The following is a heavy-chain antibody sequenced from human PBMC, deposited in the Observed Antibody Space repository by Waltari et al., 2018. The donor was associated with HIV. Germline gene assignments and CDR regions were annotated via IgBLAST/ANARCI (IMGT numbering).Heavy chain of an antibody. CDR2: IRSSVSII. D-gene: IGHD3-10*01. Sequence: EVQLVESGGGLVQPGGSLRLSCAASGFTFRTYEMNWVRQAPGKWLEGVSYIRSSVSIIYYADSVMGRFTISRDNAKNSLSLQMNSLRAEDTAVYYCASDAYGSGSYYNPDAFDIWGQGTMVTVSS. V-gene: IGHV3-48*03. CDR1: GFTFRTYE. J-gene: IGHJ3*02. CDR3: ASDAYGSGSYYNPDAFDI.